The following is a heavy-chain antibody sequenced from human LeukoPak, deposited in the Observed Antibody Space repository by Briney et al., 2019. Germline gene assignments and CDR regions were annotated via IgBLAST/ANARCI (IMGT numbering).Heavy chain of an antibody. Sequence: GGALQSSCKGSGYSFTSYWMGWGRRMPGEGGEGRGIIYPGDSDTRYSPSFQGEVTISADKSISTAYLQWSSLKASDTAMYYCARQEENYYYGMDVWGQGTTVTVSS. CDR2: IYPGDSDT. J-gene: IGHJ6*02. CDR1: GYSFTSYW. V-gene: IGHV5-51*01. CDR3: ARQEENYYYGMDV.